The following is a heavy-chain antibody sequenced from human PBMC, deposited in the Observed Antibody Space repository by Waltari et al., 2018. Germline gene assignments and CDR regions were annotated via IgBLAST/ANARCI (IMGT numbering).Heavy chain of an antibody. CDR2: ISWNSGTI. V-gene: IGHV3-9*01. J-gene: IGHJ4*02. Sequence: EVQLVESGGGLVQPGRSLRLSCAASGFTFDDYAMHWVRQNPGKGLEWVAGISWNSGTIVYADSVKGRFTISRDNDKNSLYLQMNSLRVEDTALYYCAKVTAFGSGSYDFWGQGTLVTVSS. CDR1: GFTFDDYA. CDR3: AKVTAFGSGSYDF. D-gene: IGHD3-10*01.